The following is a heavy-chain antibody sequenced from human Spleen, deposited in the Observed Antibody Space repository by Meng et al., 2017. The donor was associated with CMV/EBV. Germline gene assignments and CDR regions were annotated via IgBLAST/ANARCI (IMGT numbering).Heavy chain of an antibody. CDR1: GDSISSYY. Sequence: SETLSLTCTVSGDSISSYYWSWIRQPPGKGLEWIGSIYYSGSTYYNPSLKSRVSISVDKSKNQFSLQLNSVNAADTAVYYCARRIMRSAFDYWGQGALVTVSS. CDR2: IYYSGST. J-gene: IGHJ4*02. V-gene: IGHV4-59*12. CDR3: ARRIMRSAFDY. D-gene: IGHD2/OR15-2a*01.